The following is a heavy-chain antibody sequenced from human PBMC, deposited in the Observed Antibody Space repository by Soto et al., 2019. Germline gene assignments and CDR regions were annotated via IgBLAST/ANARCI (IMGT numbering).Heavy chain of an antibody. V-gene: IGHV3-23*01. D-gene: IGHD4-4*01. Sequence: GGSLRLSCAASGSTFSTCGMAWVRQAPGRGLEWVSGISASGSNGFYTDSVKGRFIISRDNSKNTLYLQMNSLRVDDTALYFCAKGDSDYYFDSLGQGTLVTVS. CDR1: GSTFSTCG. CDR2: ISASGSNG. CDR3: AKGDSDYYFDS. J-gene: IGHJ4*02.